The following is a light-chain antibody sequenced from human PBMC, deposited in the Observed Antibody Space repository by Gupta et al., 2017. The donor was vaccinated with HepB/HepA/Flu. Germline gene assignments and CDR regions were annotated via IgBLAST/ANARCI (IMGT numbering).Light chain of an antibody. Sequence: SYGLTQPPSVSVAPGKTARIPCGGDNIERKSVHWYQQKPGQAPVLVLYNDYDRPSGIPERFSGSNSGNTATLTISGVEAGDEADYYCQVWDTSNDHTRYVFGTGTRVTVL. CDR3: QVWDTSNDHTRYV. CDR2: NDY. CDR1: NIERKS. J-gene: IGLJ1*01. V-gene: IGLV3-21*03.